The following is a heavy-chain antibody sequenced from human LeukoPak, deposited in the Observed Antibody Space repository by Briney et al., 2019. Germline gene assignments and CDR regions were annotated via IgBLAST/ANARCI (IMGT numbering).Heavy chain of an antibody. CDR2: IKQDGSEK. CDR3: AREDEVGWGAFDI. CDR1: GFTFSRYW. V-gene: IGHV3-7*03. D-gene: IGHD1-26*01. Sequence: GGSLRLSCAASGFTFSRYWMTWVRQAPGKGLEWVANIKQDGSEKYYVDSVKGRFTISRDNAKNSLYLQMNSLRAEDTALYYCAREDEVGWGAFDIWGQGTMVTVSS. J-gene: IGHJ3*02.